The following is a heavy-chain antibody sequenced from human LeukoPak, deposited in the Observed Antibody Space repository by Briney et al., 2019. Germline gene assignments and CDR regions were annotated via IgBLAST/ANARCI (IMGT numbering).Heavy chain of an antibody. Sequence: SVKVSCKASGGTFSSYAISWVRQAPGQGLEWMGRIIPILGIANYAQKFQGRVTITADKSTSTAYMELSSLRSEDTAVYYCAREGDTAMAKPFDYWGQGTLVTVSS. CDR1: GGTFSSYA. V-gene: IGHV1-69*04. CDR3: AREGDTAMAKPFDY. CDR2: IIPILGIA. J-gene: IGHJ4*02. D-gene: IGHD5-18*01.